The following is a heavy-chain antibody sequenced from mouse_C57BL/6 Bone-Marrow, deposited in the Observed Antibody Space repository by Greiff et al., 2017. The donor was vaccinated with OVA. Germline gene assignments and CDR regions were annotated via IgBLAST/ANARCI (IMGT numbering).Heavy chain of an antibody. J-gene: IGHJ1*03. CDR3: ARWYFDV. V-gene: IGHV5-16*01. Sequence: SEGGLVQPGSSMKLSCTASGFTFSDYYMAWVRQVPEKGLEWVANINYDGSSTYYLDSLKSRFIISRDNAKNILYLQMSSLKSEDTATYYCARWYFDVWGTGTTVTVSS. CDR2: INYDGSST. CDR1: GFTFSDYY.